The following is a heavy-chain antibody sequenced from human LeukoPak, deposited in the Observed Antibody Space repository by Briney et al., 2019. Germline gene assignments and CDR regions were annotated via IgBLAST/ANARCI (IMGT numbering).Heavy chain of an antibody. Sequence: SGGSLRLSCAASGFTFSSYAMHWVRQAPGKGLEWVAVISYDGSNKYYADSVKGRFTISRDNSKNTLYLQMNSPRAEDTAVYYCARGDLPQYYFDYWGQGTLVTVSS. D-gene: IGHD5-24*01. CDR1: GFTFSSYA. V-gene: IGHV3-30-3*01. CDR2: ISYDGSNK. J-gene: IGHJ4*02. CDR3: ARGDLPQYYFDY.